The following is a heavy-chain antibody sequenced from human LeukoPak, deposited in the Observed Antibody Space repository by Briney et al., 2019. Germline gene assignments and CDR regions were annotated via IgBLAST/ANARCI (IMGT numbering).Heavy chain of an antibody. Sequence: GGSLRLSCAASGFTFSSYSMNWVRQAPGKGLEWVSYISSSSSTIYYADSVKGRFTISRDNAKNSLYLQMNSLRAEDTAVYYCARVAARFGRAFDPWGQGTLVTVSS. V-gene: IGHV3-48*04. J-gene: IGHJ5*02. CDR1: GFTFSSYS. D-gene: IGHD3-10*01. CDR3: ARVAARFGRAFDP. CDR2: ISSSSSTI.